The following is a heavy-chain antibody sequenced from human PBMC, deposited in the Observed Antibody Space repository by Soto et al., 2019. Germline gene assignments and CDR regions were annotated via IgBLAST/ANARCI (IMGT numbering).Heavy chain of an antibody. J-gene: IGHJ6*02. Sequence: LKISCKGSGYSFTSYWISWVRQMPGKGLEWMGRIDPSDSYTNYSPSFQGHVTISADKSISTAYLQWSSLKASDTAMYYCARQVSRRYFDFLAYYYGMDVWGQGTTVTVSS. CDR3: ARQVSRRYFDFLAYYYGMDV. CDR2: IDPSDSYT. CDR1: GYSFTSYW. D-gene: IGHD3-9*01. V-gene: IGHV5-10-1*01.